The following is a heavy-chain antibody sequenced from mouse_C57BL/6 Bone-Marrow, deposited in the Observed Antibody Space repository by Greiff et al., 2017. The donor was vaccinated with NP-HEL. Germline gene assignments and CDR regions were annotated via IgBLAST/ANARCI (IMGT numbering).Heavy chain of an antibody. V-gene: IGHV1-82*01. D-gene: IGHD1-1*01. Sequence: VQLQQSGPELVKPGASVKISCKASGYAFSSSWMNWVKQRPGKGLEWIGRIYPGDGDTNYNEKFKGKATLTADKSSSTAYMELRSLTSEDSAVYFCARITTVVALYAMDYWGQGTSVTVSS. CDR3: ARITTVVALYAMDY. CDR1: GYAFSSSW. J-gene: IGHJ4*01. CDR2: IYPGDGDT.